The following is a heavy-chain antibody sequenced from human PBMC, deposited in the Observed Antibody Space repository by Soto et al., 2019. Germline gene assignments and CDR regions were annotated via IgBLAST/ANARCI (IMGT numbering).Heavy chain of an antibody. V-gene: IGHV3-33*01. J-gene: IGHJ4*02. CDR1: GFFFSTYG. CDR2: IWSHGNAE. Sequence: PGGSLRLSCAASGFFFSTYGMHWVRQAPGKGLEWVALIWSHGNAERYADSVRGRFTISRDNSKNTLYLQMNSLRAEDTAVYYCASEFDGSGRYFDYWGQGNLVTVSS. D-gene: IGHD2-2*03. CDR3: ASEFDGSGRYFDY.